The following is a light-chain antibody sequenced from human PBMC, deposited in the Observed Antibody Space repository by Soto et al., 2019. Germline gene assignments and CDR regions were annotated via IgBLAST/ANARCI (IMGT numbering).Light chain of an antibody. CDR1: SSDVGAYNS. CDR3: CSSAPESTYV. CDR2: KGT. Sequence: QSALAQPASVSGSPGQSVTIPCTGTSSDVGAYNSVSWYQQHPDKAPQLMIYKGTQRPSGVSNRFSGSTSGNAASLTISGLQAGDEADYFCCSSAPESTYVFGTGTKLTVL. J-gene: IGLJ1*01. V-gene: IGLV2-23*01.